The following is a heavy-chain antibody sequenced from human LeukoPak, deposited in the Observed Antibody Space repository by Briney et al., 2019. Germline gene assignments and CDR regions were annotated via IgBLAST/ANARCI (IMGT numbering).Heavy chain of an antibody. CDR1: GYTFTSYD. CDR3: ATGYCSSTNCRIDY. CDR2: MNPNSGNT. V-gene: IGHV1-8*01. D-gene: IGHD2-2*03. Sequence: GASVKVSCKASGYTFTSYDINWVRQATGQGLEWMGWMNPNSGNTGYAQKFQGRVTMTRNTSISTAYMELSSLRSDDTAVYYCATGYCSSTNCRIDYWGQGTLVNVSS. J-gene: IGHJ4*02.